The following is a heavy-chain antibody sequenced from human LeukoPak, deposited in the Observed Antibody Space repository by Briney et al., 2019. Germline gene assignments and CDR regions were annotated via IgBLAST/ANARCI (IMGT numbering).Heavy chain of an antibody. CDR3: ASNGYPSGWFDP. D-gene: IGHD2-8*01. V-gene: IGHV3-53*01. CDR1: GFTVRSNY. J-gene: IGHJ5*02. Sequence: GGSLRLSCAASGFTVRSNYMSWVRQSPGKGLEWVSVIYSGGGTYYPDSVRGGFTISRDNSKNTLYLQMNSLRAEDTAVYYCASNGYPSGWFDPWGQGTLVTVSS. CDR2: IYSGGGT.